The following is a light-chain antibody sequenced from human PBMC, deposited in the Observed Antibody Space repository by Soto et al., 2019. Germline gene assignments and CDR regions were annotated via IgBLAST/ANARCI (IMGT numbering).Light chain of an antibody. CDR2: KAS. CDR3: QHYNSYSEA. Sequence: DIQMTQSPSTLSASVGDRVTITFRASQSISSWLAWYQQKPGKAPKLLIFKASSLESGVPSRFSGSGSGTEFTLTISGLQPDDFATYYCQHYNSYSEAFGQGTKVDIK. V-gene: IGKV1-5*03. CDR1: QSISSW. J-gene: IGKJ1*01.